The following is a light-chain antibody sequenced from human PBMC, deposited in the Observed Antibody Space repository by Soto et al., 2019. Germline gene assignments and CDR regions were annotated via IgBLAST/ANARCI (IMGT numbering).Light chain of an antibody. CDR3: QQYHTYSWT. V-gene: IGKV1-17*03. CDR2: GAN. CDR1: QGVHNF. Sequence: DIQMNQSPSAMSASVGDRVTITCRASQGVHNFLVWFKQKPGKVPQLLIFGANNLHRGVPFRFSGSGSGTEFTLTISSLQPDYFASYYCQQYHTYSWTFGQVTKVDIK. J-gene: IGKJ1*01.